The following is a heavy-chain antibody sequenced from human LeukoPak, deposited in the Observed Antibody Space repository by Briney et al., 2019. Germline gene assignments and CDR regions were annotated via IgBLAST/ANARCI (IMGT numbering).Heavy chain of an antibody. CDR3: ARLSQTPDYYSNGGYYYLGY. CDR2: MNPNTGRT. V-gene: IGHV1-8*01. J-gene: IGHJ4*02. D-gene: IGHD3-22*01. Sequence: ASVKVSCKASRYTFASYDINWVREAAGQGLEWMGWMNPNTGRTGFAQKFQGRLTMTRDTSISTAYMELSSLRSEDTAVYYCARLSQTPDYYSNGGYYYLGYWGQGTPVTVSS. CDR1: RYTFASYD.